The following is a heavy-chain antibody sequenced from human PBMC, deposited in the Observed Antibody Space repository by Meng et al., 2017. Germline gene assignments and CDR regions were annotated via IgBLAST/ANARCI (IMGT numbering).Heavy chain of an antibody. Sequence: SGPTLVKPTQTLTLTCTFSGFSLSTGGVGVRWIRQPPGKALEWLALIYWDDDKRYSPSLKSRLTITKDTSKKQVVLTMTNMDPVDTATYYCAHIGGGNHDYYYCMDVWGQGTTVTVSS. CDR2: IYWDDDK. J-gene: IGHJ6*02. CDR3: AHIGGGNHDYYYCMDV. CDR1: GFSLSTGGVG. V-gene: IGHV2-5*02. D-gene: IGHD2-15*01.